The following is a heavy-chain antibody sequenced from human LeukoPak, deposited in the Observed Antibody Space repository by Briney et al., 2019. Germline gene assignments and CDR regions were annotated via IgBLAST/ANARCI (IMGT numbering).Heavy chain of an antibody. D-gene: IGHD6-13*01. CDR1: GYTLTGYY. CDR2: INPNSGST. V-gene: IGHV1-2*02. CDR3: ARGRRNSSNGPLYY. Sequence: ASVKVSCKASGYTLTGYYMHWVRQAPGQGLEWMGWINPNSGSTKYAQQFQGRVTMTRDTSISTAYMELSRLRSDDTAVYYCARGRRNSSNGPLYYWGEGTLVPVSS. J-gene: IGHJ4*02.